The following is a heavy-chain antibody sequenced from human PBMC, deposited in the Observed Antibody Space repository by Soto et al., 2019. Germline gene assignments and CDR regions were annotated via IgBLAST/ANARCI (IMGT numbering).Heavy chain of an antibody. CDR2: ISYDGSNK. J-gene: IGHJ6*02. V-gene: IGHV3-30*18. CDR3: AKSQGYSTGRYYGLAV. CDR1: GFSSSSYG. D-gene: IGHD1-26*01. Sequence: LRHDCAASGFSSSSYGLHCVRKAPGKGLEWVAVISYDGSNKYYADSVKGRFTISRDNSKNTLYLQMNSLRAEDTAVYYCAKSQGYSTGRYYGLAVWGQWTTVTVSS.